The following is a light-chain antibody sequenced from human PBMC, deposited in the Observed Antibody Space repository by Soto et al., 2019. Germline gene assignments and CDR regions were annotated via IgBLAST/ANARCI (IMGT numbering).Light chain of an antibody. J-gene: IGKJ1*01. Sequence: DIQMTQSPSTLSGSLGDRVTITCRASQTISSWLAWYQHKPGTAPKLLIYKASSLKSGVPSRFSGGGSGTEFTLTISSLQPDDFATYCCQHYNSYSEAFGQGTKVDI. CDR2: KAS. V-gene: IGKV1-5*03. CDR1: QTISSW. CDR3: QHYNSYSEA.